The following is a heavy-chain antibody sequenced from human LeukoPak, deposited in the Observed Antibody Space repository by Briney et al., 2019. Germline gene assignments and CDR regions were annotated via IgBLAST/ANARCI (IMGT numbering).Heavy chain of an antibody. CDR2: IDPSDSYT. Sequence: GESLKISCKGSGYSFTSYWISWVRQMPGKGLEWMGRIDPSDSYTNYSPSFQSHVTISADKSISTAYLQWSSLKAPDTAMYYCARHPTYYDILTGYYNPVYFDYWGQGTLVTVSS. J-gene: IGHJ4*02. CDR3: ARHPTYYDILTGYYNPVYFDY. D-gene: IGHD3-9*01. CDR1: GYSFTSYW. V-gene: IGHV5-10-1*01.